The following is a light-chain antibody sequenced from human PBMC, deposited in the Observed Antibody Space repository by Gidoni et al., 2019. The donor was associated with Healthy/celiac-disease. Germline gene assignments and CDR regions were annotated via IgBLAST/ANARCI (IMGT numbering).Light chain of an antibody. J-gene: IGKJ4*01. V-gene: IGKV1-5*03. CDR2: KAS. Sequence: DIQMTQPPATLSPSVGDRVTITCRASQSISSWLAWYQQKPGKAPKLLIYKASSLESGVPSRFSGSGSGTEFTLTISSLQPDDFATYYCQQYNSYSLTFXGXTKVEIK. CDR1: QSISSW. CDR3: QQYNSYSLT.